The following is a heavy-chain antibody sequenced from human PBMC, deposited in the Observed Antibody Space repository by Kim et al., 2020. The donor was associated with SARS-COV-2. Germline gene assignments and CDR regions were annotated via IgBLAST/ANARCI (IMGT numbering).Heavy chain of an antibody. Sequence: GGSLRLSCAAPGFTLSTYSMNWVRQAPGKGLEWVSYINLGETPKYYAASVKGRITISRDSAKNSLFLQMNSLRAEDTAVYYCAAQKDYVDDRGFQFWGQGALLTPSS. CDR2: INLGETPK. CDR3: AAQKDYVDDRGFQF. CDR1: GFTLSTYS. V-gene: IGHV3-21*06. D-gene: IGHD4-17*01. J-gene: IGHJ1*01.